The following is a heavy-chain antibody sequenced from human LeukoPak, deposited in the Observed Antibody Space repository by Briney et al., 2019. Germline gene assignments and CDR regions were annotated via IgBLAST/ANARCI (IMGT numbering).Heavy chain of an antibody. Sequence: SETLSLTCTVSGGSISSHYWSWIRQPPGKGLERIGCIYYTGSTNYNPYNPSLKSRVTISVDTSKNQFSLKLSSVTAADTAVYYCARDPYLTGKFDYWGQGTLVTVSS. CDR1: GGSISSHY. D-gene: IGHD1-1*01. CDR2: IYYTGST. J-gene: IGHJ4*02. V-gene: IGHV4-59*11. CDR3: ARDPYLTGKFDY.